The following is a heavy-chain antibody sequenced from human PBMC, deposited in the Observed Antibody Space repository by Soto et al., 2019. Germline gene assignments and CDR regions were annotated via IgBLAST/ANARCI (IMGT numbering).Heavy chain of an antibody. CDR1: GGSISSGDYY. CDR3: ASRHSSPYFDY. CDR2: IYYSGST. V-gene: IGHV4-30-4*01. Sequence: QVQLQESGPGLVKPSQTLSLTCTVSGGSISSGDYYWSWIRQPPGKGLEWIGSIYYSGSTYYNPCLKSRVTISVDTSKNQFSLKLNSVTAEDTAVYYCASRHSSPYFDYWGQGTLVTVSS. J-gene: IGHJ4*02. D-gene: IGHD6-13*01.